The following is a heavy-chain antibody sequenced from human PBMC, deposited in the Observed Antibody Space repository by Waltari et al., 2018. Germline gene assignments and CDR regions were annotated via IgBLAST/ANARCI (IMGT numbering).Heavy chain of an antibody. Sequence: EVQLVESGGGLVQPGGSLRLSCAASGFTFSSYWMSWVRQAPGKGLEWVANIKQDGSEKYYVDSVKGRFTISRDNAKNSLYLQMNSLRAEDTAVYYCARARYDGYNFKLFDYWGQGTLVTVSS. CDR3: ARARYDGYNFKLFDY. CDR2: IKQDGSEK. V-gene: IGHV3-7*03. CDR1: GFTFSSYW. D-gene: IGHD5-12*01. J-gene: IGHJ4*02.